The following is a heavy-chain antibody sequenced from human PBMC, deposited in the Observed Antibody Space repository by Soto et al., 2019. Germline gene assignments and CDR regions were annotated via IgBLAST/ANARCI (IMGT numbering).Heavy chain of an antibody. CDR1: GYTFSDYY. V-gene: IGHV1-2*02. Sequence: SSVKVSCKASGYTFSDYYVHWVREAPGQGLEWMGWINPSSGGTIYTQRFQGRVTMTRDTSINTVYMELSRLTSDDTAVYYCAREMGVIGAPGYTWFDPWGQGALVTVSS. CDR2: INPSSGGT. J-gene: IGHJ5*02. D-gene: IGHD1-26*01. CDR3: AREMGVIGAPGYTWFDP.